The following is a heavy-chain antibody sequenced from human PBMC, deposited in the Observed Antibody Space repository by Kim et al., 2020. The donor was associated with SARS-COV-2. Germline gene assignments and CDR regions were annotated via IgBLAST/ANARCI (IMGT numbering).Heavy chain of an antibody. CDR3: ARAPPAGAVDY. CDR2: IIPIFGTA. CDR1: GGTFSSYA. J-gene: IGHJ4*02. V-gene: IGHV1-69*13. Sequence: SVKVSCKASGGTFSSYAISWVRQAPGQGLDWMGGIIPIFGTANYAQKFQGRVTNTADESTSTAYMELSRLRSEDTAGYYCARAPPAGAVDYWGQGTLVTVSS. D-gene: IGHD6-19*01.